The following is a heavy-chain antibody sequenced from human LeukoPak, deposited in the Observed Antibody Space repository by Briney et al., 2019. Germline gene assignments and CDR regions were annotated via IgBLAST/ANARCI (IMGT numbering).Heavy chain of an antibody. V-gene: IGHV3-30-3*01. Sequence: PGGSLRPSCAASGFTFSSYAMHWVRQAPGKGLEWVAVISYDGSNKYYADSVKGRFTISRDNSKNTLYLQMNSLRAEDTAVYYCAISPAAIHYYYYYMDVWGKGTTVTVSS. J-gene: IGHJ6*03. CDR3: AISPAAIHYYYYYMDV. CDR1: GFTFSSYA. CDR2: ISYDGSNK. D-gene: IGHD2-2*01.